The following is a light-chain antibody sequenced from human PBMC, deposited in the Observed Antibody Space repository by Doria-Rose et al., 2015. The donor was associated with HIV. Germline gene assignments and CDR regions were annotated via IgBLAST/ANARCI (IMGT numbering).Light chain of an antibody. V-gene: IGKV3-20*01. CDR1: QSFSSTY. CDR3: HQYGTSWT. CDR2: DGS. J-gene: IGKJ1*01. Sequence: TQSPGTLSLSPGERATLSCRASQSFSSTYLAWYQQKPGQAPSLLIYDGSTRATGIPDMFSASASGTDFTLTINRLEPEDFALYYCHQYGTSWTFGQGTKVEI.